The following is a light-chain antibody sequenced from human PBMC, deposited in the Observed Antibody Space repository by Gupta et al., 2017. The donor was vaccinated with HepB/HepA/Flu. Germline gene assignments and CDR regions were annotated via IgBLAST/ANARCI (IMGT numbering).Light chain of an antibody. CDR2: DVT. CDR1: SSDVGDYNY. CDR3: SSVSYTTLFV. Sequence: QSALTQPASVSGSPGQSITISCTATSSDVGDYNYVSWYQQHPGKAPKLLIYDVTKRPSGISTRFSGSKSGNTASLTISGLQEEDEADYYCSSVSYTTLFVFGGGTKVTVL. V-gene: IGLV2-14*01. J-gene: IGLJ3*02.